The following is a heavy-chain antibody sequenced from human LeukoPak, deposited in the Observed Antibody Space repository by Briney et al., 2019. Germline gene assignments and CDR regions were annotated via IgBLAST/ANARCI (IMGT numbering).Heavy chain of an antibody. Sequence: GGSLRPSCAASGFTFSSNWMHWVRQAPGKGLVWVSRIKSDGTITTYADSVKGRFIISRDNAKNTLSLQMNSLRAEDTAVYYCVGGYSFDYWGQGTLVTVSS. CDR1: GFTFSSNW. V-gene: IGHV3-74*01. D-gene: IGHD3-10*01. CDR2: IKSDGTIT. J-gene: IGHJ4*02. CDR3: VGGYSFDY.